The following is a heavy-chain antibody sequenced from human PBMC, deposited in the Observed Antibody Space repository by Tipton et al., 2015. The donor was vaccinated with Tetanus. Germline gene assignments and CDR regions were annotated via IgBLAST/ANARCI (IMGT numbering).Heavy chain of an antibody. J-gene: IGHJ4*02. V-gene: IGHV3-48*01. Sequence: GSLRLSCAASGFTFNTYNMNWVRQAPGKGLEWVSYISTSSTTIFYADSVRGRFTISRDNAKNSLYLQMSSPRAEDTAVYYCARDASRYTYGSNYFDYWGQGTLVTVSS. D-gene: IGHD5-18*01. CDR2: ISTSSTTI. CDR3: ARDASRYTYGSNYFDY. CDR1: GFTFNTYN.